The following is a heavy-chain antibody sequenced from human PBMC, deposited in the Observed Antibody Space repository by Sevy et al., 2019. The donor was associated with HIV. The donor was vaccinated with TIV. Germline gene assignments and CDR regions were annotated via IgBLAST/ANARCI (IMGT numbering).Heavy chain of an antibody. CDR1: GVTFSDYA. J-gene: IGHJ6*02. V-gene: IGHV3-23*01. D-gene: IGHD1-1*01. CDR3: AKAGGINWFYYYCGMDV. CDR2: ISGCGDKT. Sequence: GGSLRLSCAVSGVTFSDYAMSWVRQAPGKGLEWVSFISGCGDKTYYADSVRGRFTISRDNSKNTLHLQMNSLRGEDTAVYYCAKAGGINWFYYYCGMDVWGQGTTVTVSS.